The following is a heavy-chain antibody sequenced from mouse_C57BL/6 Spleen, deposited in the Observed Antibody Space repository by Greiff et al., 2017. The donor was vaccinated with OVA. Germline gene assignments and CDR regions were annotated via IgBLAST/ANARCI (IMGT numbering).Heavy chain of an antibody. CDR2: ISSGSSTI. J-gene: IGHJ4*01. CDR3: ARGDYGNYGNAMDY. Sequence: EVQGVESGGGLVKPGGSLKLSCAASGFTFSDYGMHWVRQAPEKGLEWVAYISSGSSTIYYADTVKGRFTISRDNAKNTLFLQMTSLRSEDTAMYYCARGDYGNYGNAMDYWGQGTSVTVSS. V-gene: IGHV5-17*01. D-gene: IGHD2-1*01. CDR1: GFTFSDYG.